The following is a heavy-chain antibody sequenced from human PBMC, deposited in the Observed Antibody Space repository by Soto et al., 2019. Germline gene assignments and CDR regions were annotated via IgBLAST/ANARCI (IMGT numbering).Heavy chain of an antibody. D-gene: IGHD6-13*01. Sequence: SETLSLTCTVSGGSISSRSFHWGWIRQSPGKGLEWIATVYYSGSSYYSSSLKSRVTISVDTSNNQFSLKMNSVTAADTAVYYCVREAGAMDVWGQGTSVTVSS. CDR3: VREAGAMDV. CDR2: VYYSGSS. CDR1: GGSISSRSFH. J-gene: IGHJ6*02. V-gene: IGHV4-39*02.